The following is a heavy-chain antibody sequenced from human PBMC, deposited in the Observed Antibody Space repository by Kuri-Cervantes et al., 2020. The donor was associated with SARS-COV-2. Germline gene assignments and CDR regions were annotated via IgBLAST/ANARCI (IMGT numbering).Heavy chain of an antibody. D-gene: IGHD2-2*01. Sequence: SETLSLTCSLSRGSISSSSYYWGWIRQSPEKGLEWIGFMYSSGTTYYNPSLRSRVTISVDRSKNQFSLKLSSVTAADTAVYYCARVRGTCSSTSCYYHDASDIWGQGTMVTVSS. J-gene: IGHJ3*02. V-gene: IGHV4-39*07. CDR3: ARVRGTCSSTSCYYHDASDI. CDR2: MYSSGTT. CDR1: RGSISSSSYY.